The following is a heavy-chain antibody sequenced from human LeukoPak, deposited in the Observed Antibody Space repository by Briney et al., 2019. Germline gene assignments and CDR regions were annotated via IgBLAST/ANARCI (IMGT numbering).Heavy chain of an antibody. CDR3: ARDRVRGSSNPYFDY. Sequence: PSETLSLTCDVSGGSVSSGSYYWSWIRQPPGKGLEWIGYIYYSGSTNYNPSLKSRVTISIDTSKNQFSLKLSSVTAADTAVYYCARDRVRGSSNPYFDYWGQGTLVTVSS. CDR2: IYYSGST. D-gene: IGHD1-26*01. CDR1: GGSVSSGSYY. J-gene: IGHJ4*02. V-gene: IGHV4-61*01.